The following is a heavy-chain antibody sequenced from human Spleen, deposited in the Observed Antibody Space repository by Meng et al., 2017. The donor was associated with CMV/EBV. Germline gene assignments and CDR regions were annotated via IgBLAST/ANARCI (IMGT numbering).Heavy chain of an antibody. CDR1: YTFTNSW. CDR3: ARRYYYGSGRKYYLDY. CDR2: IYPSDSDI. V-gene: IGHV5-51*01. Sequence: YTFTNSWIAWVRQMPGEGLEWMGTIYPSDSDITYSPSFQGQVTFSADKSISTAYLQWNSLQASDTAMYYCARRYYYGSGRKYYLDYWGQGTLVTVSS. J-gene: IGHJ4*02. D-gene: IGHD3-10*01.